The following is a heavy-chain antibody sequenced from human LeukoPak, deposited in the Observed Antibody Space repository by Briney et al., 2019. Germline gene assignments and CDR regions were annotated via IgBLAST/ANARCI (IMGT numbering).Heavy chain of an antibody. D-gene: IGHD2-21*02. CDR3: ARDSYCGGDCSDAFDI. Sequence: ASVKVSCKASGYTFTSYAMNWVRQAPGQGLEWMGWINTNTGNPTYAQGFTGRFVFSLDTSVSTAYLQISSLKAEDTAVYYCARDSYCGGDCSDAFDIWGQGTMVTVSS. J-gene: IGHJ3*02. CDR1: GYTFTSYA. V-gene: IGHV7-4-1*02. CDR2: INTNTGNP.